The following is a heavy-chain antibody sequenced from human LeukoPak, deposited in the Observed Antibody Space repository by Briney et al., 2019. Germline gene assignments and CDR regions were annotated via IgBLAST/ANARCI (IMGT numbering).Heavy chain of an antibody. CDR2: ISAYNGNT. CDR1: GYTFTSYG. V-gene: IGHV1-18*01. D-gene: IGHD2-2*01. CDR3: ARAPGYCSSTSCYLFAPYFDY. Sequence: ASVKVSCKASGYTFTSYGISCVRQAPGQGLEWMGWISAYNGNTNYAQKLQGRVTMTTDTSTSTAYMELRSLRSDDTAVYYCARAPGYCSSTSCYLFAPYFDYWGQGTLVTVSS. J-gene: IGHJ4*02.